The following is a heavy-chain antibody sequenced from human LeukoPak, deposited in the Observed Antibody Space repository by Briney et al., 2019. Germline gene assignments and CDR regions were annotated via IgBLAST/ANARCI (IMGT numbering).Heavy chain of an antibody. CDR1: GYTFTSYG. D-gene: IGHD1-26*01. CDR3: ARVLVGVPLAY. Sequence: ASVKVSCMASGYTFTSYGIRWVRQAPGQGLEWMGWISAYNGNTNYAQKLQGRVTMTTDTSTSTAYMELRSLRSDDTAVYYCARVLVGVPLAYWGQGTAVTVSS. V-gene: IGHV1-18*01. J-gene: IGHJ4*02. CDR2: ISAYNGNT.